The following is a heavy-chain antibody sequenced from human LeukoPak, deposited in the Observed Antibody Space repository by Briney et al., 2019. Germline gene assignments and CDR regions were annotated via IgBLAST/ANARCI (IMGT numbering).Heavy chain of an antibody. D-gene: IGHD2-15*01. CDR2: IYYSGGT. Sequence: SETLSLTCTVSGGSIISYYWSWIRQPPGKGLEWIGYIYYSGGTNYSPSLKSRVIISVDTSKNQFSLKLSSVTAADTAVYYCARNRAGLGYCSGGSCYSEYYYYGMDVWGQGTTVTVSS. CDR1: GGSIISYY. V-gene: IGHV4-59*12. CDR3: ARNRAGLGYCSGGSCYSEYYYYGMDV. J-gene: IGHJ6*02.